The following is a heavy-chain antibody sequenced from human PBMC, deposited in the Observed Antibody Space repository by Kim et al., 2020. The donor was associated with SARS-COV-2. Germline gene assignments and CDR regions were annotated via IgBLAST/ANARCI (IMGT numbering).Heavy chain of an antibody. CDR1: GFTFSSYW. D-gene: IGHD3-16*02. Sequence: GGSLRLSCAASGFTFSSYWMSWVRQAPGKGLEWVANIKQDGSEKYYVDSVKGRFTISRDNAKNSLYLQMNSLRAEDTAVYYCARAHNYDYVWGSYRYTVGSFDYWGQGTLVTVSS. J-gene: IGHJ4*02. V-gene: IGHV3-7*01. CDR2: IKQDGSEK. CDR3: ARAHNYDYVWGSYRYTVGSFDY.